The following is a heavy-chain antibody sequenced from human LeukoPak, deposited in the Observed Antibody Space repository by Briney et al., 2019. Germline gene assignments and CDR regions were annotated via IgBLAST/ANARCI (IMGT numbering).Heavy chain of an antibody. CDR3: AKGRSRGYSYGFIFP. Sequence: GRSLRLSCAASGFTFDDYAMHWVRQAPGKGLEWVSGISWNSGSIGYADSVKGRFTISRDNAKSSLYLQMNSLRAEDTALYYCAKGRSRGYSYGFIFPCGQGTLVTVSS. CDR1: GFTFDDYA. CDR2: ISWNSGSI. D-gene: IGHD5-18*01. V-gene: IGHV3-9*01. J-gene: IGHJ5*02.